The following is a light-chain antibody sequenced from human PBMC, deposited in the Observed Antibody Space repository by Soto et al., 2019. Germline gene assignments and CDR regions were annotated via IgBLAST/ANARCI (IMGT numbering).Light chain of an antibody. Sequence: QSALTQPASVSGSPGQSITISCTGTSNDVGGYNYVSWYQQHPGKAPKLIIYEVTDRPSGVSNRFSGSKSGNTASLTISGLQAEDEADYYCISYTSRNNHYVIIGGGTKLTVL. CDR2: EVT. CDR3: ISYTSRNNHYVI. V-gene: IGLV2-14*01. J-gene: IGLJ2*01. CDR1: SNDVGGYNY.